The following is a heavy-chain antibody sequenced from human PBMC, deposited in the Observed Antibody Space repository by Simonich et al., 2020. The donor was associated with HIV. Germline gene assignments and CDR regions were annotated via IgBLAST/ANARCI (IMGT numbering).Heavy chain of an antibody. CDR1: GYTFTSYY. J-gene: IGHJ4*02. CDR3: ARALAAAGTMELYFDY. Sequence: QVQLVQSGAEVKKPGASVKVSCKASGYTFTSYYMHWVGQAPGQGLEWMGIINPSGGSTSYAQKFQGRVTRTRDTSTSTVYMELSSLRSEDTAVYYCARALAAAGTMELYFDYWGQGTLVTVSS. V-gene: IGHV1-46*01. D-gene: IGHD6-13*01. CDR2: INPSGGST.